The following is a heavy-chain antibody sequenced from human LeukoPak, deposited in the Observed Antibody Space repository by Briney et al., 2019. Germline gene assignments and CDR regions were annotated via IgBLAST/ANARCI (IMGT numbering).Heavy chain of an antibody. CDR2: ISYDGSNK. D-gene: IGHD4/OR15-4a*01. CDR3: ARDPLGARPGFDY. CDR1: GFTFSSYA. V-gene: IGHV3-30*04. Sequence: GGSLRLSCAASGFTFSSYAMHWVRQAPGKGLEWVAVISYDGSNKYYADSVKGRFTISRDNSKNTLYLQMNSLRAEDTAVYYCARDPLGARPGFDYWGQGTLVTVSS. J-gene: IGHJ4*02.